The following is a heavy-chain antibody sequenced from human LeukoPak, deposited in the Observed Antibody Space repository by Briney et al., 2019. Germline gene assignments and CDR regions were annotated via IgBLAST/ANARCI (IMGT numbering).Heavy chain of an antibody. D-gene: IGHD3-3*01. CDR1: GFTFSSSS. CDR2: IKSKTDGGTT. J-gene: IGHJ4*02. CDR3: TTEDDFWTPFDY. V-gene: IGHV3-15*07. Sequence: GGSLRLSCAASGFTFSSSSMNWVRQAPGKGLEWVGRIKSKTDGGTTDYAAPVKGRFTISRDDSKNTLYLQMNSLKTEDTAVYYCTTEDDFWTPFDYWGQGTLVTVSS.